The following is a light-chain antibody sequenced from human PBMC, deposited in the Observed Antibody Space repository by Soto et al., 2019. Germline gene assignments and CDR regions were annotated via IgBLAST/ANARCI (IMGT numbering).Light chain of an antibody. CDR2: PAS. Sequence: DIQLTQSPSFLSASVGDRVTITCRASQGISSYLAWYQQKPGKAPNLLIYPASTLQSGVPSRFSGSGSGTEFTLTISSLQPEDFATYYCQQLNSYPRNFGQGTKLEIK. CDR3: QQLNSYPRN. J-gene: IGKJ2*01. V-gene: IGKV1-9*01. CDR1: QGISSY.